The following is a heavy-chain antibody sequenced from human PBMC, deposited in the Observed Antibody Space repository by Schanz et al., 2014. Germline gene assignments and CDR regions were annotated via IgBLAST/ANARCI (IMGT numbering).Heavy chain of an antibody. J-gene: IGHJ4*02. CDR2: IWFDGNNK. V-gene: IGHV3-33*01. Sequence: VQLVESGGGLVKPGRSLRLSCAASGFTFSAYGMHWVRQAPGKGLEWVAVIWFDGNNKFYADSVKGRFTISRDNAKNALYLQMNSLRAEDTAVYYCVRDTDYHFDYWGQGTLVTVSS. CDR1: GFTFSAYG. D-gene: IGHD4-17*01. CDR3: VRDTDYHFDY.